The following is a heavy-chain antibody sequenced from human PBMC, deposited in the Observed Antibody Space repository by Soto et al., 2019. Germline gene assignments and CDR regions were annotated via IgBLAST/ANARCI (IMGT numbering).Heavy chain of an antibody. CDR1: GGSFSGYY. Sequence: SETLSLTCAVYGGSFSGYYWSWICQAPGKGLEWIGEINHSGSTNYNPSLKSRVTISLDTSKNQFSLKLSSVTAADTAVYYCARGLLGDDDSWGQGTLVTVSS. V-gene: IGHV4-34*01. D-gene: IGHD3-10*01. CDR3: ARGLLGDDDS. CDR2: INHSGST. J-gene: IGHJ4*02.